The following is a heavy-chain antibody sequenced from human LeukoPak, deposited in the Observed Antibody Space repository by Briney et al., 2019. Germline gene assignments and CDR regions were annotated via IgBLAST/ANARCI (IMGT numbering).Heavy chain of an antibody. J-gene: IGHJ4*02. Sequence: SETLSLTCTVSGGSISSYYWNWVRQPPGKGLEWIGYVYYTGSTNYNPSLKSRVTISLDTSKNQFSLKLSSVTAADTAVYYCARDRSSSWYPEYYFDYWGQGTLVTVSS. D-gene: IGHD6-13*01. CDR1: GGSISSYY. V-gene: IGHV4-59*12. CDR2: VYYTGST. CDR3: ARDRSSSWYPEYYFDY.